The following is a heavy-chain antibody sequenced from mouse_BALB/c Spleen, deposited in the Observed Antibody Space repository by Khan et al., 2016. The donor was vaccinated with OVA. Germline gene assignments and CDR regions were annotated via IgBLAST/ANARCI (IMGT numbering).Heavy chain of an antibody. CDR2: ISTYTGEP. CDR3: ARSQMDRPYYCAMDY. V-gene: IGHV9-3-1*01. J-gene: IGHJ4*01. Sequence: QIQLVQSGPELKKPGETVNISCKASGYTFTNYGMNWVKQAPGKVLKWMGWISTYTGEPTYADDFKGRFAFSLETSASTAYLQINNLKNEDTATCFCARSQMDRPYYCAMDYWGQGTSVTVSS. CDR1: GYTFTNYG.